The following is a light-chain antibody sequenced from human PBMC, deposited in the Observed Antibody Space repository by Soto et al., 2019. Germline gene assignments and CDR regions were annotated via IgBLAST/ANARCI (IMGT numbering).Light chain of an antibody. V-gene: IGKV1-39*01. CDR1: ASIARH. CDR2: AAS. J-gene: IGKJ5*01. CDR3: QQTYRTLSIP. Sequence: DIQMTQSPSSLSASVGDRVTITCRASASIARHVNWCQQKPGKGPKLLIYAASSLHNGVPSRFRGGGSGTDFTLTISNLQPEDVATYYCQQTYRTLSIPFGQGTRLEIK.